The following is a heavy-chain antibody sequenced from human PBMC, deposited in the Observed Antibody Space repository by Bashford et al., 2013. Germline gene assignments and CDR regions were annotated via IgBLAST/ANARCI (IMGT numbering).Heavy chain of an antibody. Sequence: SSETLSLTCIVSGDPISSVSHYWGWVRQPPGKGLEWIASVYYNGSTYYNPSLKSRLSISSDTSKNQVSLTLASVTAADTAVYYCARVLEGRSSAMHWGQGTRVTGLL. CDR2: VYYNGST. CDR3: ARVLEGRSSAMH. V-gene: IGHV4-39*01. J-gene: IGHJ4*02. D-gene: IGHD6-19*01. CDR1: GDPISSVSHY.